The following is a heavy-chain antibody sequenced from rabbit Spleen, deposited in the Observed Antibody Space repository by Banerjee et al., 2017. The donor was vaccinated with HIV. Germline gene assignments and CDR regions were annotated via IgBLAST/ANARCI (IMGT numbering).Heavy chain of an antibody. CDR1: GFDFSSYA. J-gene: IGHJ2*01. CDR3: AKSPYYGSDWGAFDP. D-gene: IGHD4-1*01. Sequence: EESGGDLVKPGASLTLTCKASGFDFSSYAMCWVRQAPGKRPEWIACIYCGDGTTYYASWVNGRFTISRSTSLNTVTLQATSLTAADTATYFCAKSPYYGSDWGAFDPWGQGTLVTVS. V-gene: IGHV1S47*01. CDR2: IYCGDGTT.